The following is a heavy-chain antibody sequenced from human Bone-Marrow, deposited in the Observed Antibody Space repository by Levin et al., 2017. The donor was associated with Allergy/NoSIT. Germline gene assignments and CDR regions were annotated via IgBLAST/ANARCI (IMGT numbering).Heavy chain of an antibody. Sequence: GGSLRLSCKSSGYRFTSFGFTWVRQAPGQGLEWMAWISAYNGITKYSQKLQGRLTLTTDTFTTASYMELERLTPDDTAVYFCARAPADIDVVVGASRLDYWGQGTPVTVSP. D-gene: IGHD2-15*01. V-gene: IGHV1-18*01. CDR1: GYRFTSFG. CDR3: ARAPADIDVVVGASRLDY. J-gene: IGHJ4*02. CDR2: ISAYNGIT.